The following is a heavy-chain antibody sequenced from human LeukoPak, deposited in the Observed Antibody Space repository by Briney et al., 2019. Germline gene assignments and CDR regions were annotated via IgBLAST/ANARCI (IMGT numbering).Heavy chain of an antibody. V-gene: IGHV3-48*03. Sequence: GGSLRLSCAASGFTFSSYEMNWVRQAPGKGLEWVSYISSSGSTIYYADSVKGRFTISRVNAKNSLYLQMNSLRAEDTAVYYCAELGITMIGGVWGKGTTVTTSS. J-gene: IGHJ6*04. CDR2: ISSSGSTI. D-gene: IGHD3-10*02. CDR1: GFTFSSYE. CDR3: AELGITMIGGV.